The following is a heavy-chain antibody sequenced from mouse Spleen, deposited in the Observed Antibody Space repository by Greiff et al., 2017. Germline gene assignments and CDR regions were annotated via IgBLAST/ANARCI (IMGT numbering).Heavy chain of an antibody. V-gene: IGHV5-17*01. Sequence: EVQLQESGGGLVKPGGSLKLSCAASGFTFSDYGMHWVRQAPEKGLEWVAYISSGSSTIYYADTVKGRFTISRDNAKNTLFLQMTSLRSEDTAMYYCARGANSFAYWGQGTLVTVSA. CDR3: ARGANSFAY. CDR2: ISSGSSTI. D-gene: IGHD4-1*02. CDR1: GFTFSDYG. J-gene: IGHJ3*01.